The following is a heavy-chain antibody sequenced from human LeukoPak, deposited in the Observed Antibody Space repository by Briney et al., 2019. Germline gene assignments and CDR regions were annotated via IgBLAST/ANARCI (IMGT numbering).Heavy chain of an antibody. D-gene: IGHD5/OR15-5a*01. CDR2: VYYTGST. J-gene: IGHJ4*02. V-gene: IGHV4-59*12. Sequence: SETLSLTCTVSGGSISSYYWSWVRQPPGKGLEWIGFVYYTGSTNYSPSLKSRVTISVDTSKNQFSLKLSSVTAADTAVYYCARVYHYFDYWGQGTLVTVSS. CDR3: ARVYHYFDY. CDR1: GGSISSYY.